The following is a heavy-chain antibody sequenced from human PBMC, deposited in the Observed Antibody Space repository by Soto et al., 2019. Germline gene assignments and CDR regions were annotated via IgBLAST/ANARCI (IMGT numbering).Heavy chain of an antibody. CDR1: GGTFSSYT. J-gene: IGHJ3*02. CDR3: ARRGSWGSGSFDAFDI. CDR2: IIPILGIA. V-gene: IGHV1-69*02. D-gene: IGHD3-10*01. Sequence: QVQLVQSGAEVKKPGSSVKVSCKASGGTFSSYTISWVRQAPGQGLEWMGRIIPILGIANYAQKFQGRVTITADKSTSTADMELSSLRSEDTAVYYCARRGSWGSGSFDAFDIWGQGTMVTVSS.